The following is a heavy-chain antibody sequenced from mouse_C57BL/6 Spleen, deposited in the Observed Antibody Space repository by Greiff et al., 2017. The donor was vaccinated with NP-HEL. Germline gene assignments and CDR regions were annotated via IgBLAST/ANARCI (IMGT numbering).Heavy chain of an antibody. V-gene: IGHV5-17*01. CDR1: GFTFSDYG. CDR2: ISSGSSTI. CDR3: ATAYYSNPDY. J-gene: IGHJ2*01. D-gene: IGHD2-5*01. Sequence: DVHLVESGGGLVKPGGSLKLSCAASGFTFSDYGMHWVRQAPEKGLEWVAYISSGSSTIYYADTVKGRFTISRDNAKNTLFLQMTSLRSEDTAMYYCATAYYSNPDYWGQGTTLTVSS.